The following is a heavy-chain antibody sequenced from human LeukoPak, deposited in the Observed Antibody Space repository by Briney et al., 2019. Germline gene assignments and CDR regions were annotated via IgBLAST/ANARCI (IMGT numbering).Heavy chain of an antibody. D-gene: IGHD5/OR15-5a*01. V-gene: IGHV3-23*01. CDR2: ITGSGDTT. J-gene: IGHJ4*02. Sequence: GGSLRLSCAASGFIFRNYAMSWVRQAPGKGLEWVSAITGSGDTTYYADSVKGRFTISRDNSKNTLYVEMNTLRAEDTAVYYCAKDLPRSMSFDYWGQGTLVTVSS. CDR1: GFIFRNYA. CDR3: AKDLPRSMSFDY.